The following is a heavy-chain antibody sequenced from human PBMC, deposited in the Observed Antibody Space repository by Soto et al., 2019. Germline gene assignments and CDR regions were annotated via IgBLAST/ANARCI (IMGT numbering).Heavy chain of an antibody. CDR1: GGSTSSSTYS. CDR2: IYHSGST. CDR3: ARDRLGSGSYDY. D-gene: IGHD1-26*01. Sequence: PSETLSLTCAVSGGSTSSSTYSWNWIRQPPGKGLEWIGYIYHSGSTSYNPSLNSRVTISVDRSKNQFSLRLNSVTAADTAVYYCARDRLGSGSYDYWGQGTLVTVSS. J-gene: IGHJ4*02. V-gene: IGHV4-30-2*01.